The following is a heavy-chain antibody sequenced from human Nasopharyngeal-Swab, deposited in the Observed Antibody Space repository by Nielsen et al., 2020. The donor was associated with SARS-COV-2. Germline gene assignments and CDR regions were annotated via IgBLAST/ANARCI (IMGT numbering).Heavy chain of an antibody. D-gene: IGHD6-13*01. CDR2: IYPGDSDT. Sequence: KVSCKGSGYSFTSYWIGWVRQMPGKGLEWMGIIYPGDSDTGYSPSFQGQVTISADKSISTAYLQWSSLKASDTAMYYCARHGGSSWLNLDIWGQGTMVTVSS. J-gene: IGHJ3*02. V-gene: IGHV5-51*01. CDR1: GYSFTSYW. CDR3: ARHGGSSWLNLDI.